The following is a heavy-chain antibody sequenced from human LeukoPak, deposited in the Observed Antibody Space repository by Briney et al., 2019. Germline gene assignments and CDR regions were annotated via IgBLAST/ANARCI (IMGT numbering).Heavy chain of an antibody. CDR1: GYTFTGYY. Sequence: ASVKVSCKASGYTFTGYYMHWVRQAPGQGLEWMGRMNRNGGNTGYAQKVKGRVTMSRNTAISTAYMEMNSLRSEDTAVYYCGGVGGNAVANLFDRWGQGTLVTVSS. CDR3: GGVGGNAVANLFDR. D-gene: IGHD6-19*01. V-gene: IGHV1-8*02. CDR2: MNRNGGNT. J-gene: IGHJ5*02.